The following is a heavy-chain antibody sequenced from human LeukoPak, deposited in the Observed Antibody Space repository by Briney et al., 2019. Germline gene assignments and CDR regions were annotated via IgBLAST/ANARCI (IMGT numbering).Heavy chain of an antibody. CDR3: ATGSGSYFLFDY. V-gene: IGHV1-24*01. Sequence: ASVKVSCKVSGYTLTELSMHWVRQAPGKGLEWMGGFDPEDGETIYAQKFQGRVTMTEDTSADTAYMELSSLRSEDTAVYYCATGSGSYFLFDYWGQGTLVTVSS. CDR1: GYTLTELS. D-gene: IGHD1-26*01. CDR2: FDPEDGET. J-gene: IGHJ4*02.